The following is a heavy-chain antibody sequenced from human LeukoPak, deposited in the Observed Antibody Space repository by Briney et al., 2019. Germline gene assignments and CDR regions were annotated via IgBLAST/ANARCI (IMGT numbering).Heavy chain of an antibody. Sequence: GGSLRLSCAASGFTFSSYAMSWVRQAPGKGPEWVSGISGSGGSTYYADSVKGRFTISRDNSKNTLYLQMNSLRAEDTAVYYCAKAYSGSLDAFDIWGQGTMVTVSS. J-gene: IGHJ3*02. CDR1: GFTFSSYA. V-gene: IGHV3-23*01. D-gene: IGHD5-12*01. CDR3: AKAYSGSLDAFDI. CDR2: ISGSGGST.